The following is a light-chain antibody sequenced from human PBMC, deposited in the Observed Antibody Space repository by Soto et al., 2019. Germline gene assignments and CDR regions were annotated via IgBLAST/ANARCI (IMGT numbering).Light chain of an antibody. J-gene: IGKJ3*01. V-gene: IGKV3-20*01. CDR1: QSVSGNY. CDR3: QQYGNSFT. CDR2: GAS. Sequence: EIVLTQSPGTLSLSPGERASLYCRASQSVSGNYLGWYQQKPGQAPRLLIYGASSRATGIPDRFSGSGSGTDFTLTISRLEPEDSAVYYCQQYGNSFTFGPGTKVDIK.